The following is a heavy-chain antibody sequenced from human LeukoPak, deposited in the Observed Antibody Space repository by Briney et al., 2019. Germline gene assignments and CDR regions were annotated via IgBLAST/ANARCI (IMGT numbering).Heavy chain of an antibody. V-gene: IGHV3-7*01. Sequence: GGSLRLSCAASGFTFTTYWMGWVRQAPGKGMEWVANIKQDGSEQYYVDSVKGRFTISRDNAKNSLYLQMNSLRAEDTAVYYCARDYGSGILDAFDIWGQGTMVTVSS. CDR3: ARDYGSGILDAFDI. CDR2: IKQDGSEQ. D-gene: IGHD3-10*01. J-gene: IGHJ3*02. CDR1: GFTFTTYW.